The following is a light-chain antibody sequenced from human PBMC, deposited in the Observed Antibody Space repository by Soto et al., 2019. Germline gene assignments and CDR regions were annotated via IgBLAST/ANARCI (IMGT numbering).Light chain of an antibody. V-gene: IGKV2-30*01. CDR1: QSLVYGRGNIY. J-gene: IGKJ3*01. Sequence: DVVMTQSPLSLPVTLGQPASISCRSSQSLVYGRGNIYLNWFQQRPGQSPRRLIYYVSNRDSGVPDRFSGGGSGTNFTLKISRVEAEDVGVYYCMQVTPWPFTLGPGTKGDI. CDR2: YVS. CDR3: MQVTPWPFT.